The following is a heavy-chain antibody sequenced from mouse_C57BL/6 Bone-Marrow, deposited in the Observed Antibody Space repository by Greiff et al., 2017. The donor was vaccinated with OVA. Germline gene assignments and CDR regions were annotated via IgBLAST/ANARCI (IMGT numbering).Heavy chain of an antibody. V-gene: IGHV8-8*01. CDR3: ARIVPITTVDGYFDD. Sequence: QVTLKVSGPGILQPSQTLSLTCSFSGFSLSTFGMGVGWIRPPSGKGLEWLAHIWWDDDKYYNPALKSRLTISKDTSNNPVFLKIANVDTADTATYDCARIVPITTVDGYFDDWGKGTTLTVSS. D-gene: IGHD1-1*01. CDR1: GFSLSTFGMG. CDR2: IWWDDDK. J-gene: IGHJ2*01.